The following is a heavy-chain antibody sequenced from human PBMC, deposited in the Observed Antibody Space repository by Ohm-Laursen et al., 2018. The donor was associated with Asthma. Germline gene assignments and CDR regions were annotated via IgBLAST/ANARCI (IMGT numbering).Heavy chain of an antibody. J-gene: IGHJ5*02. D-gene: IGHD2/OR15-2a*01. CDR3: ARGVVSRTTPNWFDP. Sequence: SDTLSLTCTVSGGSFSSGGFYWHWIRQPPGKGLEWIGYIHDSGNTQYNPSLKSRVTISLDTSKRQFSLSLNSASAADTAVYYCARGVVSRTTPNWFDPWGQGTLVTVSS. CDR2: IHDSGNT. CDR1: GGSFSSGGFY. V-gene: IGHV4-61*08.